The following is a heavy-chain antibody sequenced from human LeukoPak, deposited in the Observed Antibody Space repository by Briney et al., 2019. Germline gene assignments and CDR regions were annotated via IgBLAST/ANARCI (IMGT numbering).Heavy chain of an antibody. Sequence: SQTLSLTCTVSGGSISSGGYYWSWIRQPPGKGLEWIGYIYHSGSTYYNPSLKSRVTISVDRSKNQFSLKLSSVTAADTAVYYCARLTTVTYYYYMDVWGKGTTVTVSS. CDR3: ARLTTVTYYYYMDV. CDR2: IYHSGST. V-gene: IGHV4-30-2*01. J-gene: IGHJ6*03. D-gene: IGHD4-11*01. CDR1: GGSISSGGYY.